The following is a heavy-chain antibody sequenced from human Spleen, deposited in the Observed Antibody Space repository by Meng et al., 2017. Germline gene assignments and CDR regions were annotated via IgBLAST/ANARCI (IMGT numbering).Heavy chain of an antibody. V-gene: IGHV3-23*01. CDR3: ARTYYDILTDYYFDY. J-gene: IGHJ4*02. CDR1: GFTFSSYA. Sequence: GGSLRLSCAASGFTFSSYAMSWVRQAPGKGLEWVSAISGSGGSTYYADSVKGRFTISRDNSKNTLYLQMNSLRAEDTAVYYCARTYYDILTDYYFDYWGQGTLVTVSS. CDR2: ISGSGGST. D-gene: IGHD3-9*01.